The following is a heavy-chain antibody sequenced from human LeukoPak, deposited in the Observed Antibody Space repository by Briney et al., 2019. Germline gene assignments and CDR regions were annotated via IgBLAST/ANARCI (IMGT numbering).Heavy chain of an antibody. D-gene: IGHD2-15*01. CDR1: GFTVSSNY. CDR2: IYSGGST. J-gene: IGHJ4*02. V-gene: IGHV3-66*01. CDR3: ARGYCSGGSCYSGSDY. Sequence: GGSLRLSCAASGFTVSSNYMSWVRQAPGKGLEWVSVIYSGGSTYYADSVKGRFTISRDNSKNTLYLQMNSLRAEDTAVYYCARGYCSGGSCYSGSDYWGQGTLVTVSS.